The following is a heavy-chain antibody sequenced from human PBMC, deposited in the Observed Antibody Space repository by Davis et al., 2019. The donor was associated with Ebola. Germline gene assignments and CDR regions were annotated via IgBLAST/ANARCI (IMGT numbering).Heavy chain of an antibody. CDR3: ARTTVVIRYYFDY. CDR1: GGSISSSNW. CDR2: IYHSGST. D-gene: IGHD4-23*01. Sequence: SETLSLTCAVSGGSISSSNWWSWVRQPPGKGLEWIGEIYHSGSTNYNPSLKSRVTISVDTSKNQFSLKLSSVTAADTAVYYCARTTVVIRYYFDYWGQGTLVTVSS. V-gene: IGHV4-4*02. J-gene: IGHJ4*02.